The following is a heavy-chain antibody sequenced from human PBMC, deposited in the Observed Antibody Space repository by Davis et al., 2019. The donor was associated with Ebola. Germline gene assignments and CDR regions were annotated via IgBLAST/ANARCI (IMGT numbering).Heavy chain of an antibody. J-gene: IGHJ3*02. D-gene: IGHD2-2*01. V-gene: IGHV1-69*06. CDR1: GGTFSSYA. Sequence: AASVKVSCKASGGTFSSYAISWVRQAPGQGLAWMGGIIPIFGTANYAQKFQGRVTITADKSTSTAYMELSSLRSEDTAVYYCARDIPLEGSNAFDIWGQGTMVTVSS. CDR3: ARDIPLEGSNAFDI. CDR2: IIPIFGTA.